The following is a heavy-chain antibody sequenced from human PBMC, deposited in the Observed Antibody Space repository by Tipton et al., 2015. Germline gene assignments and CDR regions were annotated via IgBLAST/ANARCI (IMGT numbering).Heavy chain of an antibody. D-gene: IGHD2-21*02. CDR3: ASFNCGGDCYSYRGWFDP. CDR2: IFYSGST. J-gene: IGHJ5*02. V-gene: IGHV4-61*01. CDR1: GGSVRRGTYY. Sequence: TLSLTCTVSGGSVRRGTYYWSWIRQPPGKGLEWIGHIFYSGSTNYNPSLKSRVTISVDTSKNQFSLRLSSVTAADTAVYYCASFNCGGDCYSYRGWFDPWGQGTLVTVSS.